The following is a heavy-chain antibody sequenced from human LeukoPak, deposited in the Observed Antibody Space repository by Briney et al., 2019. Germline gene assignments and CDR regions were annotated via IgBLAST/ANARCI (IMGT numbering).Heavy chain of an antibody. CDR3: ARSSGYFYYYYYMDV. CDR2: INHSGST. CDR1: GGSFSGYY. D-gene: IGHD3-9*01. V-gene: IGHV4-34*01. J-gene: IGHJ6*03. Sequence: PETLSLTCAVYGGSFSGYYWSWIRQPPGKGLEWIGEINHSGSTNYNPSFKSRVTISVDTSKNQFSLKLSSVTAADTAVYYCARSSGYFYYYYYMDVWGKGTTVTVSS.